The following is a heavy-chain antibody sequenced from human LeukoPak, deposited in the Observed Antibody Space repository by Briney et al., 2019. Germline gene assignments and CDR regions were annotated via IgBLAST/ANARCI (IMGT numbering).Heavy chain of an antibody. V-gene: IGHV1-8*01. D-gene: IGHD3-22*01. Sequence: GASVKVSCKASGYTFTSYDINWVRQATGQGLEWMGWMNPNSGNTGYAQKFQGRVTMTRNTSISTAYMELSSLRSEDTAVYYCARVGGDDSSGYYLNYYYHYYMDVWGKGTTVTISS. CDR3: ARVGGDDSSGYYLNYYYHYYMDV. CDR1: GYTFTSYD. J-gene: IGHJ6*03. CDR2: MNPNSGNT.